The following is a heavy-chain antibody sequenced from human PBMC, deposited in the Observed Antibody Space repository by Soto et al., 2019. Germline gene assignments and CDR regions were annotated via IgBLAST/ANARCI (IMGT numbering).Heavy chain of an antibody. CDR1: GGTFSSYA. V-gene: IGHV1-69*13. J-gene: IGHJ6*02. D-gene: IGHD1-1*01. CDR3: ARAGTGDPYYYYGMDV. CDR2: IIPIFGTA. Sequence: GASVKVSCKASGGTFSSYAISWVRQAPGQGLEWMGGIIPIFGTANYAQKFQGRVTITADESTSTAYMELSSLRSEDTAVYYCARAGTGDPYYYYGMDVWGQGTTVTVSS.